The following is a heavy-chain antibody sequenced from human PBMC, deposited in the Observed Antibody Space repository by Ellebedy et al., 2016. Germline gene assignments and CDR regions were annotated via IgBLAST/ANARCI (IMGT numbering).Heavy chain of an antibody. CDR2: IRNKANSYET. J-gene: IGHJ5*01. CDR3: TRFDTSVTNFFES. CDR1: GFTFRDSS. D-gene: IGHD2-2*01. Sequence: GESLKISCAASGFTFRDSSMHWVRQASGKGLEWVGRIRNKANSYETAYAASVKGRFTISRDDSKNTAFLQMNSLKTEDTAVYYCTRFDTSVTNFFESWGQGALVTVSS. V-gene: IGHV3-73*01.